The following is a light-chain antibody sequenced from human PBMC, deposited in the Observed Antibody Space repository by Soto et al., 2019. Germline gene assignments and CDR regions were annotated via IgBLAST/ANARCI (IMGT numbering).Light chain of an antibody. Sequence: EIVMTQSPATLSVSPGERATLSCRASQSVSSNLAWSQQKPGQAPRIRIYGASTRATGIPARFSCSGSGTEFTITLSSLQSEDYAVYYGHQYNNWLITFGQGTRLEI. J-gene: IGKJ5*01. CDR2: GAS. CDR1: QSVSSN. CDR3: HQYNNWLIT. V-gene: IGKV3-15*01.